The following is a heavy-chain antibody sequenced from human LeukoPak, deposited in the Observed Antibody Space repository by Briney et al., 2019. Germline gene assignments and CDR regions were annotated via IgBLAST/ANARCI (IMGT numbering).Heavy chain of an antibody. CDR3: AKHYYGSGSQKYYFDY. Sequence: GGSLRLSCAASGFIFSDYGMHWVRQAPGKGPEWVTMVRNDGGDKYYADSVRGRFTISRDNSKNTLYLQMNSLRPEDTAVYYCAKHYYGSGSQKYYFDYWGQGTLVTVSS. D-gene: IGHD3-10*01. CDR2: VRNDGGDK. CDR1: GFIFSDYG. J-gene: IGHJ4*02. V-gene: IGHV3-30*02.